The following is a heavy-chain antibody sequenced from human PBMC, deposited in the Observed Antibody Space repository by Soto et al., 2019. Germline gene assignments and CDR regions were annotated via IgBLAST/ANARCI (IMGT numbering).Heavy chain of an antibody. CDR2: ICDRGST. CDR3: TRSTHAMHGGSHYMALDDDLVTGMDV. J-gene: IGHJ6*02. D-gene: IGHD3-16*01. V-gene: IGHV4-4*02. Sequence: QVQLQESGPRLVRPSGALSLTCSVSVASITSGHWWTWVRQSPGKGLAWIGEICDRGSTNSNPSLKSRVSLSADKSQNQFSLRLTSVTAADTAIYYCTRSTHAMHGGSHYMALDDDLVTGMDVWGPGTTGTFSS. CDR1: VASITSGHW.